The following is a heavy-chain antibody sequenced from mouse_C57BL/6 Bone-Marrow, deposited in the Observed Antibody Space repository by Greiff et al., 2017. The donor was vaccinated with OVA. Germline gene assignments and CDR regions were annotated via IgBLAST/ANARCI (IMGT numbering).Heavy chain of an antibody. CDR3: SRHGYYGSSYQAWFAY. J-gene: IGHJ3*01. V-gene: IGHV5-12*01. D-gene: IGHD1-1*01. CDR1: GFTFSDYY. CDR2: ISNGGGST. Sequence: DVMLVESGGGLVQPGGSLKLSCAASGFTFSDYYMYWVRQTPEKRLEWVAYISNGGGSTYYPDTVKGRFTISRDNAKNTLYLQMSRLKSEDTAMYYWSRHGYYGSSYQAWFAYWGQGTLVTVSA.